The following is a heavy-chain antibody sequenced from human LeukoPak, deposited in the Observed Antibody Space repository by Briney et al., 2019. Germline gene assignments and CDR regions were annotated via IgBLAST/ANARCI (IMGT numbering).Heavy chain of an antibody. CDR1: GGSISSGGYY. V-gene: IGHV4-31*03. D-gene: IGHD6-13*01. J-gene: IGHJ4*02. CDR2: IYYSGST. Sequence: SQTLSLTCTVSGGSISSGGYYWSWIRQHPGKGLEWIGYIYYSGSTYYNPSLKSRVTISVDTSKNQFSLKLSSVTAADTAVYYCAREVAAAGTYDYWGQGTLVTASS. CDR3: AREVAAAGTYDY.